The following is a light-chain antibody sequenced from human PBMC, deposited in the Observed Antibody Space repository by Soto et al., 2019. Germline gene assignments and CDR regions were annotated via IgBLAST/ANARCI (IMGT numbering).Light chain of an antibody. J-gene: IGLJ1*01. V-gene: IGLV3-21*02. Sequence: SHGRTQPPSVSVAPGHTSRITCGGNNIGSKSVHWYQQKPGQAPVLVVYDDSDRPSGIPERFSGSNSGNTATLTISRVEAGDEADYYCQVWDSSSDQGVFGTGTKVTVL. CDR1: NIGSKS. CDR2: DDS. CDR3: QVWDSSSDQGV.